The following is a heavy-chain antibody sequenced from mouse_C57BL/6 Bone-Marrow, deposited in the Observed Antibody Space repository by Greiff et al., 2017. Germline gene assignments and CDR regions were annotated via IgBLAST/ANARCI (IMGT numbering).Heavy chain of an antibody. CDR3: ARRAVVPYYYAMDY. Sequence: QVQLQQSGPELVKPGASVKLSCNASGYTFTSYGINWVKQRPGQGLEWIGWIYPSDGSTKYNEKFKGKATLTVDKSSSTAYMELHSLTSEASAVYVGARRAVVPYYYAMDYWGQGTSVTVSS. J-gene: IGHJ4*01. CDR2: IYPSDGST. V-gene: IGHV1-85*01. CDR1: GYTFTSYG. D-gene: IGHD1-1*01.